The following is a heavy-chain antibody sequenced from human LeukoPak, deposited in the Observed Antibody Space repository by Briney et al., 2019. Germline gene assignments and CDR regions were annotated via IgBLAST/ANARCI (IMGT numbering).Heavy chain of an antibody. Sequence: ASVKVSCKAPGYTFTSYDINWVRQATGQGLEWMGWMNPNSGNTGYAQKFQGRVTMTRNTSISTAYMELSSLRSEDTAVYYCARGLTYCGGDCYSDYWGQGTLVTVSS. CDR2: MNPNSGNT. V-gene: IGHV1-8*01. D-gene: IGHD2-21*01. CDR1: GYTFTSYD. CDR3: ARGLTYCGGDCYSDY. J-gene: IGHJ4*02.